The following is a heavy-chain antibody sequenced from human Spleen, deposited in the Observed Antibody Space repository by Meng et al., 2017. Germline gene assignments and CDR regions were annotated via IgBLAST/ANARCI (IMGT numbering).Heavy chain of an antibody. J-gene: IGHJ4*02. Sequence: HVQLQQWGAGLLKPSETLSLTCAVYGGSFSGYYWSWIRQPPGKGLEWIGEINHSGSTNYNPSLKSRVTISVDTSKNQFSLKLSSVTAADTAVYYCARKGLGLGFDYWGQGTLVTVSS. CDR3: ARKGLGLGFDY. V-gene: IGHV4-34*01. CDR1: GGSFSGYY. D-gene: IGHD6-19*01. CDR2: INHSGST.